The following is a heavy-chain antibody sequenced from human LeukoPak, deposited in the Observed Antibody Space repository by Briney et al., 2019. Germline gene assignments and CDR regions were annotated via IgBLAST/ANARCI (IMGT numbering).Heavy chain of an antibody. Sequence: GESLKISCTGSESTFSNYWVAWVRQMPGKGLEWMGIIWPGDPDTRYSPSFQGQVTFSADKSINTAYLQWSSLQASDTAMYYCARKGLNSKRIYFFDYWGQGSLVTVSS. CDR2: IWPGDPDT. J-gene: IGHJ4*02. CDR3: ARKGLNSKRIYFFDY. CDR1: ESTFSNYW. D-gene: IGHD3/OR15-3a*01. V-gene: IGHV5-51*01.